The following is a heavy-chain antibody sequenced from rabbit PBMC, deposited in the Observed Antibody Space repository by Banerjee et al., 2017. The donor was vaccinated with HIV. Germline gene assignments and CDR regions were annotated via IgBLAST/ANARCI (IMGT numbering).Heavy chain of an antibody. Sequence: QSLEESGGGLVKPGASLTLTCTASGFSFSRTYYMCWVRQAPGKGLEWIACIYGGSSDSTYYASWAKGRFTISKASSTTVTLQMTSLTAADTATYFCVRDYFDFTSTIYASELGLWGPGTLVTVS. V-gene: IGHV1S40*01. J-gene: IGHJ6*01. CDR3: VRDYFDFTSTIYASELGL. CDR2: IYGGSSDST. CDR1: GFSFSRTYY. D-gene: IGHD6-1*01.